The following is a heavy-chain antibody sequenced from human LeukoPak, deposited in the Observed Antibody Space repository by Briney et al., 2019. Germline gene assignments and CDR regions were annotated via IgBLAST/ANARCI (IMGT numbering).Heavy chain of an antibody. CDR3: ATWNYDFYFDY. CDR2: IYTSGST. CDR1: GGSISSYY. D-gene: IGHD1-7*01. Sequence: SETLSLTCTVSGGSISSYYWSWIRQPPGKGLEWIGYIYTSGSTNYNPSLKSRVTISVDTSENQFSLKLSSVTAANTAVYYCATWNYDFYFDYWGQGTLVTVFS. J-gene: IGHJ4*02. V-gene: IGHV4-4*09.